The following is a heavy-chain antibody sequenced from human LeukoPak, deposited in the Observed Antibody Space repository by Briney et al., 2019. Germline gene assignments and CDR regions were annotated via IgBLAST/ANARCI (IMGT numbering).Heavy chain of an antibody. D-gene: IGHD4-17*01. J-gene: IGHJ4*02. CDR3: ASSLRPYYFAY. V-gene: IGHV4-61*01. Sequence: SETLSLTCTVSGYSICSGYYWSWIRQPPGKGLEWIGYIYYSGSTNYNPSLKSRVTISVDTSKNQFSLKLSSVTAADTAVYYCASSLRPYYFAYWGQGTLVTVSS. CDR2: IYYSGST. CDR1: GYSICSGYY.